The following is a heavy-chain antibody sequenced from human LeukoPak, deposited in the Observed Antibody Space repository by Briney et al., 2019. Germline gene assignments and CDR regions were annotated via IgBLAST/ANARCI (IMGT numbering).Heavy chain of an antibody. Sequence: EASVKVSCKASGYTFTGYYMHWVRQAPGQGLEWMGRINPNSGGTNYAQKFQGRVTMTRDTSISTAYMELSRLRSDDTAVYYCARGCSGGSCYSFLDPWGQGTLVTVSS. CDR1: GYTFTGYY. CDR3: ARGCSGGSCYSFLDP. J-gene: IGHJ5*02. D-gene: IGHD2-15*01. V-gene: IGHV1-2*06. CDR2: INPNSGGT.